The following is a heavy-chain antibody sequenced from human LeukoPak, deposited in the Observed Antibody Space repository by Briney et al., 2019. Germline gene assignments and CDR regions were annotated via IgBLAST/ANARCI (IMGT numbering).Heavy chain of an antibody. V-gene: IGHV4-4*02. J-gene: IGHJ4*02. Sequence: SETLSLTCGVSGGSISSTNWWSWVRQPPRKGLEWIGEVDHSGSTKYNPALKSRVTISVDKSKNQFSLRLTSVTAADTAVYYCARELGYYDSSGYYGGTFEYWGQGTLVTVSS. CDR3: ARELGYYDSSGYYGGTFEY. CDR1: GGSISSTNW. D-gene: IGHD3-22*01. CDR2: VDHSGST.